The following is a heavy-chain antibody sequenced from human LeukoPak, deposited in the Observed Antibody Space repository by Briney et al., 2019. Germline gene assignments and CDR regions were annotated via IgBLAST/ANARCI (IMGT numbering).Heavy chain of an antibody. J-gene: IGHJ4*02. CDR3: ARDRSSGWYGVYDY. Sequence: GASVKVSCKASGGTFSSYAIGWVRQAPGQGLEWMGGIIPIFGTANYAQKFQGRVTITADKSTSTAYMELSSLRSEDTAVYYCARDRSSGWYGVYDYWGQGTLVTVSS. CDR1: GGTFSSYA. V-gene: IGHV1-69*06. D-gene: IGHD6-19*01. CDR2: IIPIFGTA.